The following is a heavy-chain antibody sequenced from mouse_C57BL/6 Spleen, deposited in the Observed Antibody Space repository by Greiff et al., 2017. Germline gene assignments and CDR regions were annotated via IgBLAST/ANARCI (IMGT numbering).Heavy chain of an antibody. CDR3: AKRAGGYYGLDY. CDR1: GYSITSGYY. J-gene: IGHJ2*01. V-gene: IGHV3-6*01. Sequence: EVQLQQSGPGLVKPSQSLSLTCSVTGYSITSGYYWNWIRQFPGNKLEWMGYISYDGSNNYNPSLKNRISITRDTSKNQFFLKLNSVTTEDTATYYCAKRAGGYYGLDYWGQGTTLTVSS. D-gene: IGHD1-2*01. CDR2: ISYDGSN.